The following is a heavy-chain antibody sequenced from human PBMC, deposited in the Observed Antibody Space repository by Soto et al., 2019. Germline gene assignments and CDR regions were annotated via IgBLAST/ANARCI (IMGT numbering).Heavy chain of an antibody. CDR3: ARQSGWNHPSYYYGMDV. Sequence: SVKVSCKASGGTFSSYAISWVRQAPGQGLEWMGGIIPIFGTANYAQKFQGRVTITADKSTSTAYMELSSLRSEDTAVYYCARQSGWNHPSYYYGMDVSGQGTTVTVSS. J-gene: IGHJ6*02. CDR1: GGTFSSYA. CDR2: IIPIFGTA. D-gene: IGHD1-1*01. V-gene: IGHV1-69*06.